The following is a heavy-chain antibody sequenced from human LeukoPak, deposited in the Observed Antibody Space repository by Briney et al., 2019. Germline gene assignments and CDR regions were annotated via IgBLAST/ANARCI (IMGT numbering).Heavy chain of an antibody. CDR2: ISSSSSYI. Sequence: GRSLRLSCAASGFTFSSYSMNWVRQAPGKGLEWVSSISSSSSYIYYADSVKGRFTISRDNARNSLYLQMNSLRAEDTAVYYCARGGRSTYFDWSPDYWGQGTLVTVSS. D-gene: IGHD3-9*01. V-gene: IGHV3-21*01. CDR3: ARGGRSTYFDWSPDY. J-gene: IGHJ4*02. CDR1: GFTFSSYS.